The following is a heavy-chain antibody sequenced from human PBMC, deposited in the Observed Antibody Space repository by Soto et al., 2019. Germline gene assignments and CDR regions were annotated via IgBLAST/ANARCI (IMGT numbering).Heavy chain of an antibody. V-gene: IGHV4-34*01. CDR3: ASGSSVAGTFDI. CDR2: INHSGST. CDR1: GGSFSGYY. J-gene: IGHJ3*02. D-gene: IGHD6-19*01. Sequence: SETLSLTCAVYGGSFSGYYWSWIRQPPGKGLEWIGEINHSGSTNYNPSLKSRVTISVDTSKNQFSLKLSSVTAADTAVYYCASGSSVAGTFDIWGQGTMVTVSS.